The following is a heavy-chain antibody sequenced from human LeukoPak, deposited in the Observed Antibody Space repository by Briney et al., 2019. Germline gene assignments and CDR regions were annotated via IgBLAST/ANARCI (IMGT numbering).Heavy chain of an antibody. CDR3: ARDEAAARPDKYYGMDV. V-gene: IGHV3-7*01. CDR1: GFTFSSYG. Sequence: PGGSLRLSCAASGFTFSSYGMSWVRQAPGKGLEWVANIKQDGSEKYYVDSVKGRFTISRDNAKNSLYLQMNSLRAEDTAVYYCARDEAAARPDKYYGMDVWGQGTTVTVSS. D-gene: IGHD6-6*01. J-gene: IGHJ6*02. CDR2: IKQDGSEK.